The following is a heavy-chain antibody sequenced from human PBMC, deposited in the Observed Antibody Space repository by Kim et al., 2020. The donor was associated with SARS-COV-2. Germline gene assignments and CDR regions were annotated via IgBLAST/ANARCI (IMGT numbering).Heavy chain of an antibody. Sequence: GGSLRLSCAASGFTFSSYAMHWVRQAPGKGLEWVAVISYDGSNKYYADSVKGRFTISRDNSKNTLYLQMNSLRAEDTAVYYCARVRIQLWLSLHGMDVWGQGTTVTVPS. CDR1: GFTFSSYA. CDR3: ARVRIQLWLSLHGMDV. V-gene: IGHV3-30-3*01. J-gene: IGHJ6*02. CDR2: ISYDGSNK. D-gene: IGHD5-18*01.